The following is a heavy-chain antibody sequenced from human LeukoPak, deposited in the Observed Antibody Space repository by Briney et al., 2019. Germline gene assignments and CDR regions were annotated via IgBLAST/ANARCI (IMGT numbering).Heavy chain of an antibody. V-gene: IGHV3-23*01. CDR2: ISGSGGST. CDR3: AKASAVGSSVVVPAAMVGSDY. D-gene: IGHD2-2*01. CDR1: GFTFSSYA. J-gene: IGHJ4*02. Sequence: GGSLRLSCAASGFTFSSYAMSWVRQAPGKGLEWVSAISGSGGSTYYADSVKGRFTISRDNSKNTLYLQMNSLRAEDTAVYYCAKASAVGSSVVVPAAMVGSDYWGQGTLVTVSS.